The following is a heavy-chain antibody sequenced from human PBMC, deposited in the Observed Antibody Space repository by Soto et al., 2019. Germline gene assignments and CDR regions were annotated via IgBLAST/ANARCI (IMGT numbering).Heavy chain of an antibody. CDR3: ARNYGDYFYYYYYGMDV. D-gene: IGHD4-17*01. CDR1: GFTFSSYS. Sequence: AGGSLRLSCAASGFTFSSYSMNWVRQAPGKGLEWVSYISSSSSTIYYADSVKGRFTISRDNAKNSLYLQMNSLRDEDTAVYYCARNYGDYFYYYYYGMDVWGQGTTVTVSS. V-gene: IGHV3-48*02. J-gene: IGHJ6*02. CDR2: ISSSSSTI.